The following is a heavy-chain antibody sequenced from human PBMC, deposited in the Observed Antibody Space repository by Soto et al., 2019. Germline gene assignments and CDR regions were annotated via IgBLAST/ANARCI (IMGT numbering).Heavy chain of an antibody. V-gene: IGHV3-48*03. CDR1: GLTFSRFE. CDR3: AGRYCSNGVCHLGLSHX. Sequence: GSLRLSCAASGLTFSRFEMNWVRQAPGKGLEWLSYIWTRGSTTYHADSVKVRFTISRDNAKSSLFLQMNSLRAQDTAIYYCAGRYCSNGVCHLGLSHXWGQGTLVTVSX. CDR2: IWTRGSTT. J-gene: IGHJ4*02. D-gene: IGHD2-8*01.